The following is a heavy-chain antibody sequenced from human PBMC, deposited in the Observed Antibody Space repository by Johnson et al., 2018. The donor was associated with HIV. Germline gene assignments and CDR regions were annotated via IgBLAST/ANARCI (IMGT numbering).Heavy chain of an antibody. CDR2: ISSDGSNK. J-gene: IGHJ3*02. V-gene: IGHV3-30*04. D-gene: IGHD2-2*01. Sequence: QVQLVESGGGLVKPGGSLRLSCAASKFTFNNYAIHWVRQAPGKGLEWVAVISSDGSNKYYADSVKGRFTISRDNSKNTLYLQMNSLRSDDTAVYYCARPRIEVLPAGAFDIWGPGTMVTVSS. CDR3: ARPRIEVLPAGAFDI. CDR1: KFTFNNYA.